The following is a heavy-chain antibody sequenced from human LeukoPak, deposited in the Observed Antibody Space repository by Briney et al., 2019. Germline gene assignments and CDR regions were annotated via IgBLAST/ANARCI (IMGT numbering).Heavy chain of an antibody. D-gene: IGHD2-2*01. CDR3: AKGFRSTSTNWFDP. Sequence: GGSLRLSCAASGFTFSSYAMSWVRQAPGKGLEWASAISGSGGSTYYADSVKGRFTISRDNSKNTLYLQMNSLRAEDTAVYYCAKGFRSTSTNWFDPWGQGTLVTVSS. CDR2: ISGSGGST. CDR1: GFTFSSYA. V-gene: IGHV3-23*01. J-gene: IGHJ5*02.